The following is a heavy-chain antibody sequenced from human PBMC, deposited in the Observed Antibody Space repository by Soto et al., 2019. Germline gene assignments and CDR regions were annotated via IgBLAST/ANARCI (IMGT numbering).Heavy chain of an antibody. Sequence: SETLSLTCAVYGGSFSGYYWSWIRQPPGKGLEWIGEINHSGSTNYNPSLKSRVTISVDTSKNQFSLKLSSVTAADTAVYYCARGPHPLYYYYMDVWGKGTTVTVSS. V-gene: IGHV4-34*01. CDR1: GGSFSGYY. CDR3: ARGPHPLYYYYMDV. CDR2: INHSGST. J-gene: IGHJ6*03.